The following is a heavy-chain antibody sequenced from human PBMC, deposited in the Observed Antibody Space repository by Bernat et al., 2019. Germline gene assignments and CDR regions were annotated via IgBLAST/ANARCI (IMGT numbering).Heavy chain of an antibody. V-gene: IGHV3-48*02. D-gene: IGHD4-11*01. CDR2: ISSSSSAT. Sequence: EVQLVESGGGLVQPGGSLRLSCAASGFTFSDYSMNWVRQAPGKGLEWVSYISSSSSATYYADSVKGRFTISRDNAKNSLYLHMNSLRDEDTAVYYCARIRGASNYDGWGQGTLVTVSS. CDR1: GFTFSDYS. J-gene: IGHJ4*02. CDR3: ARIRGASNYDG.